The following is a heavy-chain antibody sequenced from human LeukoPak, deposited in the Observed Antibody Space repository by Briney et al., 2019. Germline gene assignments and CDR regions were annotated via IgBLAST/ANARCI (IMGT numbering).Heavy chain of an antibody. CDR2: IYPRGGGT. Sequence: ASVKVSCKASGYTFTSYDMHWVRQAPGQGLEWMGIIYPRGGGTSYAQNFQGRVTMTRDTSTSTVYTELSSLRSEDTAVYYCARDGSSYFDYWGQGTLVTVSS. D-gene: IGHD3-10*01. CDR3: ARDGSSYFDY. V-gene: IGHV1-46*01. CDR1: GYTFTSYD. J-gene: IGHJ4*02.